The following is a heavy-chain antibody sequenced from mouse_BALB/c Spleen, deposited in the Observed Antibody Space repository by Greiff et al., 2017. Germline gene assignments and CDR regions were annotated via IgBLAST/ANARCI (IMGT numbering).Heavy chain of an antibody. D-gene: IGHD2-1*01. V-gene: IGHV5-6-3*01. Sequence: DVKLVESGGGLVQPGGSLKLSCAASGFTFSSYGMSWVRQTPDKRLELVATINSNGGSTYYPDSVKGRFTISRDNAKNTLYLQMSSLKSEDTAMYYCARALYGNYGGLAYWGQGTLVTVSA. CDR3: ARALYGNYGGLAY. CDR2: INSNGGST. CDR1: GFTFSSYG. J-gene: IGHJ3*01.